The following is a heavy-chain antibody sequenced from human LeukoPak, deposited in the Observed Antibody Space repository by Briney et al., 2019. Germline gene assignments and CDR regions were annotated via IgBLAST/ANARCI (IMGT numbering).Heavy chain of an antibody. J-gene: IGHJ4*02. CDR1: GYTLTNYA. CDR3: AARGVISDMGFDY. D-gene: IGHD3-10*01. Sequence: ASVKVSCKASGYTLTNYALNWVRQAPGQGLEWMGWINTNTGNPTYAQGFTGRFVFSLDTSVSTAYLQISSLKAEDTAVYYCAARGVISDMGFDYWGQGTLVTVSS. V-gene: IGHV7-4-1*02. CDR2: INTNTGNP.